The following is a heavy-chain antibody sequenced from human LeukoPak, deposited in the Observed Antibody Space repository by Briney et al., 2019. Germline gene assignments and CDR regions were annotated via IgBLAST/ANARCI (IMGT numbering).Heavy chain of an antibody. CDR3: ARSRSYLYGSGSNNWFDP. CDR2: IYYSGST. CDR1: GGSISSYY. V-gene: IGHV4-59*01. Sequence: SETLSLTCTVSGGSISSYYWSWIRQPPGKGLEWIGYIYYSGSTNYNPSLKSRVTISVDTSKNQFSLKLSSVTAADTAVYYCARSRSYLYGSGSNNWFDPWGQGTLVTVSS. J-gene: IGHJ5*02. D-gene: IGHD3-10*01.